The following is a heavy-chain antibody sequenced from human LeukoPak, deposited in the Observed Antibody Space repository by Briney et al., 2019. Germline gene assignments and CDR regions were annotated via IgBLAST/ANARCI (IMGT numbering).Heavy chain of an antibody. D-gene: IGHD5-24*01. CDR1: GFNFEDYA. Sequence: GGSLRLFCAASGFNFEDYAMHGVRQAPGKGLEGCSGISWNSGSIGYADCVKGRFTISRDNAKNSLYLQMNSLRAEDTALYYCAKAEMATIGGNFDYWGQGTLVTVSS. V-gene: IGHV3-9*01. J-gene: IGHJ4*02. CDR3: AKAEMATIGGNFDY. CDR2: ISWNSGSI.